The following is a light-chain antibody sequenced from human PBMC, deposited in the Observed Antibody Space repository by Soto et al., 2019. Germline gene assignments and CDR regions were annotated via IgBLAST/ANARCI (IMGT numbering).Light chain of an antibody. V-gene: IGKV3-20*01. CDR3: QQYGSSPHT. CDR1: QRLSASD. Sequence: EIVLTQSPGTLSLSPGQRATLSCRASQRLSASDIAWYQQKPGQAPRLLIYDASNRATGIPARFSGGGSGTDFTLTIDNLEPEDFAVYYCQQYGSSPHTFGGGTKV. CDR2: DAS. J-gene: IGKJ4*01.